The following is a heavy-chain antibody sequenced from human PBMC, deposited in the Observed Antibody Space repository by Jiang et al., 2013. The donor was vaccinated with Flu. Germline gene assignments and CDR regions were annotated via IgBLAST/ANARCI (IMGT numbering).Heavy chain of an antibody. J-gene: IGHJ4*02. CDR2: ISGSGGST. Sequence: SSYAMSWVRQAPGKGLEWVSAISGSGGSTYYADSVKGRFTISRDNSKNTLYLQMNSLRAEDTAVYYCAKVAGPTSSGYPFEDWGQGTLVTVSS. V-gene: IGHV3-23*01. CDR1: SSYA. D-gene: IGHD3-22*01. CDR3: AKVAGPTSSGYPFED.